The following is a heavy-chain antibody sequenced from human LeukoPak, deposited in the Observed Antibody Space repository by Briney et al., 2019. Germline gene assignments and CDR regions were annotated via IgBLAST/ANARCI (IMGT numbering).Heavy chain of an antibody. CDR2: INPNSGAT. Sequence: ASVNVACQASGHTFTGYYVHWVRQAPGQGLEWMGWINPNSGATNSAQKVQGRVTMTSDTSTSTAYMELSRLRSDDTAVYYCARDKTIAVRPSFDTWARETRFTVSS. J-gene: IGHJ5*02. V-gene: IGHV1-2*02. CDR1: GHTFTGYY. CDR3: ARDKTIAVRPSFDT. D-gene: IGHD6-19*01.